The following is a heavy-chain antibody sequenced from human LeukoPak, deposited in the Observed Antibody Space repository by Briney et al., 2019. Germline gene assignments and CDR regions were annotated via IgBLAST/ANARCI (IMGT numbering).Heavy chain of an antibody. D-gene: IGHD3-3*01. CDR2: IYYSGST. CDR3: ARTIFGVVITLFDY. J-gene: IGHJ4*02. CDR1: GGSISSSSYY. V-gene: IGHV4-39*07. Sequence: SETLSLTCTVSGGSISSSSYYWGWIRQPPGKGLEWIGSIYYSGSTYYNPSLKSRVTISVDTSKNQFSLKLSSVTAADTAVYYCARTIFGVVITLFDYWGQGTLVTVSS.